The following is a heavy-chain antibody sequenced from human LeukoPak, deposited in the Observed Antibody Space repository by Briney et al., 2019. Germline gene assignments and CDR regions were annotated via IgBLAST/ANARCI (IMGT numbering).Heavy chain of an antibody. CDR2: INHSGST. D-gene: IGHD3-10*01. J-gene: IGHJ4*02. CDR1: GGSFSGYY. Sequence: KSSETLSLTCAVYGGSFSGYYWSWIRQPPGKGLEWIGEINHSGSTNYNPSLKSRVTISVDTSKNQFSLKLSSVTAADTAVYYCARVTAVLWFGETYYFDYWGQGTLVTVSS. V-gene: IGHV4-34*01. CDR3: ARVTAVLWFGETYYFDY.